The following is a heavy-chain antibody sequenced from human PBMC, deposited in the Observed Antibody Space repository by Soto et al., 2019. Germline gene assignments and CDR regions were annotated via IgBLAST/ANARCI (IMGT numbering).Heavy chain of an antibody. V-gene: IGHV1-18*01. D-gene: IGHD3-16*01. J-gene: IGHJ6*02. Sequence: QVQLVQSGDEVKKPGASVKVSCKASGYIFVNYGIAWVRQAPGQGLEWMGWISPYTGNTHSASKVQGRLTMTTDTSTCTGYMGLGSLTSDDTAVLYCAMVDNYVSPTPQDVWGQGATVTVSS. CDR2: ISPYTGNT. CDR3: AMVDNYVSPTPQDV. CDR1: GYIFVNYG.